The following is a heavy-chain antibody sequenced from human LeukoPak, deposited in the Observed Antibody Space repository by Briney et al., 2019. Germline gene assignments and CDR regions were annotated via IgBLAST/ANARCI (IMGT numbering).Heavy chain of an antibody. CDR1: GFTFSSYS. J-gene: IGHJ4*02. D-gene: IGHD6-19*01. Sequence: GGSLRLSCAASGFTFSSYSMNWVRQAPGKGLEWVSSISSSTSYIYYADSVRGRFTISRDNAKNSLYLQMNSLRAEDTAVYYCARSYSSGWYYFDYWGQGTLVTVSS. CDR3: ARSYSSGWYYFDY. V-gene: IGHV3-21*06. CDR2: ISSSTSYI.